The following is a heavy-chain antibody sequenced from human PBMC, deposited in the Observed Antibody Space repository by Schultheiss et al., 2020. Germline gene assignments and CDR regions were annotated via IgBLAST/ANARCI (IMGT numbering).Heavy chain of an antibody. CDR2: INHSGST. D-gene: IGHD1-14*01. J-gene: IGHJ5*02. CDR1: GGSFSGYY. V-gene: IGHV4-34*01. CDR3: ARSPGGRLDP. Sequence: SETLSLTCAVYGGSFSGYYWSWIRQPPGKGLEWIGEINHSGSTNYNPSLKSRVNISVAKSNNQFSLKLSSVTAADTAVYYCARSPGGRLDPWGQGALVTVSS.